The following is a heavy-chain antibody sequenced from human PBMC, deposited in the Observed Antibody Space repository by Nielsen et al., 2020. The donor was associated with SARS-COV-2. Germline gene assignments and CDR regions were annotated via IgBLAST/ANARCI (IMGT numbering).Heavy chain of an antibody. V-gene: IGHV3-30*18. CDR3: AKAPGGNSWALDL. D-gene: IGHD5-12*01. CDR1: GFTFSNYG. Sequence: GGSLRLSCVASGFTFSNYGMHWVRQAPDKGLEWVALMSYDGTNRNYADSVRGRFTISRDNSKNTLYLQMNSLRLEDTAVYYCAKAPGGNSWALDLWGQGTLVTVSS. J-gene: IGHJ3*01. CDR2: MSYDGTNR.